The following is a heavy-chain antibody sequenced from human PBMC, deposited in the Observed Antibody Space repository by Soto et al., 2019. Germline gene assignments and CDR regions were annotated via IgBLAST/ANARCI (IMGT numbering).Heavy chain of an antibody. CDR2: IWYDGSNK. V-gene: IGHV3-33*01. J-gene: IGHJ6*02. CDR1: GFTFSSYG. D-gene: IGHD1-1*01. Sequence: QVQLVESGGGVVQPGRSLRLSCAASGFTFSSYGIHWVRQAPGKGLEWVAVIWYDGSNKYYADSVKGRFSISRDNSNNPVHEEMNGLTAENPSADDCDRDWNGMDVWGQGTTVTVSS. CDR3: DRDWNGMDV.